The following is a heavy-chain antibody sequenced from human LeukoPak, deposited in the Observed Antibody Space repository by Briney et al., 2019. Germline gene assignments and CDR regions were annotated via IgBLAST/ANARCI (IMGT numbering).Heavy chain of an antibody. Sequence: PGGSLRLSCAASGFTFSDHYMDWVRQAPGKGLEWVGRIRNKGNSYTTEYAASVKGRFTISRDDSKNSLYLQMNSLRAEDTAVYYCAKSAVYYDFWSLPNDYWGQGTLVTVSS. D-gene: IGHD3-3*01. V-gene: IGHV3-72*01. J-gene: IGHJ4*02. CDR1: GFTFSDHY. CDR2: IRNKGNSYTT. CDR3: AKSAVYYDFWSLPNDY.